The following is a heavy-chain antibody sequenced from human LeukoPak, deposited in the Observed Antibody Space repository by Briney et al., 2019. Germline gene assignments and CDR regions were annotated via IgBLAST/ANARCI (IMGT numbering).Heavy chain of an antibody. D-gene: IGHD5-12*01. V-gene: IGHV1-69*05. CDR3: ARGGYSGYEH. CDR1: GGTFSSYA. Sequence: ASVKVSCKASGGTFSSYAISWVRQAPGQGLEWKGGIIPIFGTANYAQKFQGRVTITTDESTSTAYMELSSLRSEDTAVYYCARGGYSGYEHWGQGTLVTVSS. CDR2: IIPIFGTA. J-gene: IGHJ4*02.